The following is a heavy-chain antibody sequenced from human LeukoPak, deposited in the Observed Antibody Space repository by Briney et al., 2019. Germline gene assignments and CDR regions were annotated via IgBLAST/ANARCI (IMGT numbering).Heavy chain of an antibody. CDR2: IYFSGST. D-gene: IGHD3-3*01. J-gene: IGHJ4*02. V-gene: IGHV4-39*07. CDR1: GGSIRTTSYY. CDR3: ARGGTFWDS. Sequence: PSETLPLTCTVCGGSIRTTSYYWGWIRQSPGREPEWIGTIYFSGSTYYNPSLESRVTISVDTSNNQFSLKLDSVTAADTAVYYCARGGTFWDSWGQGTLVTVSS.